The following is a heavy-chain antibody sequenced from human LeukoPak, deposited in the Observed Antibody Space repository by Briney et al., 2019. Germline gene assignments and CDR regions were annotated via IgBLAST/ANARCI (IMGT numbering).Heavy chain of an antibody. CDR1: GFTFSSYA. J-gene: IGHJ4*02. Sequence: GGSLRLSCAASGFTFSSYAMSWVRQAPGKGLEWVSAISGSGGSTYYADSVKGRFTISRDNSKNTLYLQMNSLRAEDTAVYYCAKDVGGYSYAKGPFDYWGQGTLVTVSS. CDR2: ISGSGGST. CDR3: AKDVGGYSYAKGPFDY. V-gene: IGHV3-23*01. D-gene: IGHD5-18*01.